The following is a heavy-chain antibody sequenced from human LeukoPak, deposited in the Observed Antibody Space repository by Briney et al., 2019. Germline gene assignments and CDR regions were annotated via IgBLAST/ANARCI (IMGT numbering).Heavy chain of an antibody. D-gene: IGHD3-22*01. J-gene: IGHJ5*02. V-gene: IGHV1-69*13. CDR3: ASGSYDSSGSFDP. Sequence: SVKVSCKASGGTFSSYAISWVRQAPGQGLEWMGGIIPIFGTANYAQKFQGRVTITAGESTSTAYMELSSLRSEDTAVYYCASGSYDSSGSFDPWGQGTLVTVSS. CDR1: GGTFSSYA. CDR2: IIPIFGTA.